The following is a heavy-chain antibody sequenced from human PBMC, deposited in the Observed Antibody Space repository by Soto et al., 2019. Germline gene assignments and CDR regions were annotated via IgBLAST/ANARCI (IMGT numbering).Heavy chain of an antibody. J-gene: IGHJ5*01. CDR3: ARASSGYVT. CDR1: GITSTTYA. CDR2: INTGNGNT. D-gene: IGHD5-12*01. V-gene: IGHV1-3*04. Sequence: VASVKVSCKASGITSTTYAIHWVRQAPGQGLEWMGWINTGNGNTRYSQRFLGRVSLTTDTSASTASMDLSSLTSEDTAVDYCARASSGYVTWG.